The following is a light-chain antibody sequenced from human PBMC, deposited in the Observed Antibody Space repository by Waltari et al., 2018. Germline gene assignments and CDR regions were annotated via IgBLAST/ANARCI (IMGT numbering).Light chain of an antibody. V-gene: IGLV2-14*01. Sequence: QSALTQPASVSGSPGQSITIPCTGTSSDVGGYNHVSWYQHHPGKAPKLMIFEVTDRPSGVSNRFSGSKSGNTASLTISGLQAEDEADYYCSSYTTSNTWVFGGGTKVTVL. CDR1: SSDVGGYNH. CDR2: EVT. CDR3: SSYTTSNTWV. J-gene: IGLJ3*02.